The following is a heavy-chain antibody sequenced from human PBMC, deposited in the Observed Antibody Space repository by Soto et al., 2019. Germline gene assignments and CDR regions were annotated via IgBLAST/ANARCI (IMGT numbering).Heavy chain of an antibody. J-gene: IGHJ6*02. CDR1: GGSISSSSYY. Sequence: SETLSLTCTVSGGSISSSSYYWGWVRQPPGKGLEWIGSIYYSGSTYYNPSLKSRVTISVDTSKNQFSLKLSSVTAADTAVYYCARHTPTGMIVDSGMDVWGQGTTVTVSS. V-gene: IGHV4-39*01. D-gene: IGHD3-22*01. CDR3: ARHTPTGMIVDSGMDV. CDR2: IYYSGST.